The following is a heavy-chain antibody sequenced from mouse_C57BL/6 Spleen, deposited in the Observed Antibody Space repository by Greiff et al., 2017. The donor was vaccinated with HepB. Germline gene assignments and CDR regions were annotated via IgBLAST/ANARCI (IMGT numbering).Heavy chain of an antibody. CDR1: GFNIKDDY. J-gene: IGHJ3*01. D-gene: IGHD1-1*01. CDR3: TTDYYGSPFAY. Sequence: EVQLQQSGAELVRPGASVKLSCTASGFNIKDDYMHWVKQRPEQGLEWIGWIDPENGDTEYASKFQGKATITADTSSNTAYLQLSSLTSEDTAVYYGTTDYYGSPFAYWGQGTLVTVSA. V-gene: IGHV14-4*01. CDR2: IDPENGDT.